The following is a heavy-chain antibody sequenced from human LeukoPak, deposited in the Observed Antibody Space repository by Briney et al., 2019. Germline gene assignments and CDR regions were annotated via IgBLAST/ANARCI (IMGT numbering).Heavy chain of an antibody. CDR2: ITSTSSYM. CDR3: ARGHGRGYSSRPGY. J-gene: IGHJ4*02. D-gene: IGHD6-13*01. Sequence: PGGSLTLSCAASGFIFTSYTMTWVRQAPGKGLEWVASITSTSSYMYYADSVKGRFTSSRDNAKNTLYLEMNSLRAEDTAVYYCARGHGRGYSSRPGYWGPGTLVTVSS. V-gene: IGHV3-21*01. CDR1: GFIFTSYT.